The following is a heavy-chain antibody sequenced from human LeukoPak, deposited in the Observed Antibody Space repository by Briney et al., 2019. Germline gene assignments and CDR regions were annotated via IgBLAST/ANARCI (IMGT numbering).Heavy chain of an antibody. CDR1: GFTFRNYW. D-gene: IGHD6-13*01. V-gene: IGHV3-74*01. CDR3: ARDGTFDN. Sequence: GGSLRLSCAASGFTFRNYWMHWIRQAPGKELVWVSRISGDGTTTHYADSTQGRFTISRDNAKNTLYLQMNSLRVEDTALYYCARDGTFDNWGQGTLVTVSS. CDR2: ISGDGTTT. J-gene: IGHJ4*02.